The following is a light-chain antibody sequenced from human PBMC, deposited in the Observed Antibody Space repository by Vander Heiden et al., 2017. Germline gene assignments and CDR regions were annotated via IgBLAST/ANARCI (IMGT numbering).Light chain of an antibody. CDR3: HQSSSLPWT. CDR2: YAS. Sequence: IVLTQSPDFQSVTPKEKVTITCRASQTIGDNLHWYQQKQDQSPKLLIRYASQSFSGVPSKFSGSGSGTDFTLTINSLEAEDAAKYYCHQSSSLPWTFGQGTKVEIK. CDR1: QTIGDN. J-gene: IGKJ1*01. V-gene: IGKV6-21*01.